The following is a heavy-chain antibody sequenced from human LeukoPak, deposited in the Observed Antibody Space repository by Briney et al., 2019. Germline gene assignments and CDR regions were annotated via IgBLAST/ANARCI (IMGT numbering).Heavy chain of an antibody. D-gene: IGHD3-10*01. CDR2: ISWDGGSA. CDR3: AKGDMVRGVIIPGLDY. Sequence: GGSLRLSCAASGFTFDDYAMHWVRQAPGKGLEWVSLISWDGGSAYYADSVKGRFTISRDNSKNSLYLQMNSLRAEDTALYYCAKGDMVRGVIIPGLDYWGQGTLVTVSS. CDR1: GFTFDDYA. J-gene: IGHJ4*02. V-gene: IGHV3-43D*03.